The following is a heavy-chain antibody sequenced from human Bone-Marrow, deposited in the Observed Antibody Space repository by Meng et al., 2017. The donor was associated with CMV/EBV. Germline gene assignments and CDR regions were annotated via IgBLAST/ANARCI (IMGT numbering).Heavy chain of an antibody. V-gene: IGHV1-2*02. Sequence: ASVKVSCKASGYTFIDYYIHWVRQAPGQGLEWMGWINPDSGDTNYAQKFQGRITMTRDTSISTAYMELTRLTSDDTALYFCARLSAYWGPGKRVNGAS. J-gene: IGHJ4*02. CDR3: ARLSAY. CDR1: GYTFIDYY. CDR2: INPDSGDT.